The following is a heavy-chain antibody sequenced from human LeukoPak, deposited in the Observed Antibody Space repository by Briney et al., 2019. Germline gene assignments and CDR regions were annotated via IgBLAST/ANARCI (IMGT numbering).Heavy chain of an antibody. CDR1: GFTFSSYS. D-gene: IGHD1-1*01. V-gene: IGHV3-23*01. J-gene: IGHJ4*02. CDR3: AKGHQLVQLYFDY. CDR2: ITGNGGST. Sequence: PGGSLRLSCAASGFTFSSYSMNWVRQAPGKGLEGVSLITGNGGSTYHPDSVKGRFTISRDNSKSTLYLQMSSLRADDTAVYYCAKGHQLVQLYFDYWGQGTLVTVSS.